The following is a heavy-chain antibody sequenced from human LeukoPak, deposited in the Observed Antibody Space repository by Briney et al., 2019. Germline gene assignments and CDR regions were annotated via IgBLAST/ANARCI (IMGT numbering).Heavy chain of an antibody. CDR3: AKSLAVPGSPDQ. Sequence: GRSPRLSCAASGFTFTYSAMTWVRQAPGKGLEWVSTVSGSGGNTYYADSVKGRFTISRDNSENTVSLQMNSLRAQDTAVYYCAKSLAVPGSPDQWGQGTLVTVSS. V-gene: IGHV3-23*01. D-gene: IGHD6-19*01. J-gene: IGHJ4*02. CDR1: GFTFTYSA. CDR2: VSGSGGNT.